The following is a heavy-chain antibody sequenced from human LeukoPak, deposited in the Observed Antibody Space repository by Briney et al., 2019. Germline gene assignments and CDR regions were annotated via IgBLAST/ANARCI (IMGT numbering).Heavy chain of an antibody. CDR3: GRDLKVKGRSTWFVR. D-gene: IGHD1-14*01. J-gene: IGHJ5*02. CDR2: NYFAGSFK. Sequence: GGSLRLSCAASGFTFGDYTMHWVRQAPGKGLEWVAVNYFAGSFKYYADSVTGRFTVSRDDSESTLHLQMNSLRPEDQAVYYCGRDLKVKGRSTWFVRWGPGNLVTLSS. CDR1: GFTFGDYT. V-gene: IGHV3-33*01.